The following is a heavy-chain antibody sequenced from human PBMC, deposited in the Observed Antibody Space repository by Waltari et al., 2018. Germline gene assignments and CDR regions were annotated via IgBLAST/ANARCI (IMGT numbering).Heavy chain of an antibody. CDR2: INAGNGNT. D-gene: IGHD3-10*01. CDR1: GYTFTSYA. J-gene: IGHJ4*02. Sequence: QVQLVQTGAEVKKPGTSVKVSCKASGYTFTSYAMHWVRQAPGLRLEWMGWINAGNGNTKYSQKFQGRVTITRDTSASTAYMELSSLRSEDTAVYYCARLCYGSGREFDYWGQGTLVTVSS. CDR3: ARLCYGSGREFDY. V-gene: IGHV1-3*01.